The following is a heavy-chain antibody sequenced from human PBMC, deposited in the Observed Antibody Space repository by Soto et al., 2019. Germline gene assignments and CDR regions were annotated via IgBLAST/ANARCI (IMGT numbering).Heavy chain of an antibody. Sequence: SETLSLTCAVSGGSISSGGYSWSWVRQPPGKGLDWIGYIYHSGSTYYNPSLKSRVTISVDRSKNQFSLKLSSVTAADTAVYYCVRVPDYWGQGTLVTVSS. J-gene: IGHJ4*02. CDR1: GGSISSGGYS. CDR2: IYHSGST. CDR3: VRVPDY. V-gene: IGHV4-30-2*01.